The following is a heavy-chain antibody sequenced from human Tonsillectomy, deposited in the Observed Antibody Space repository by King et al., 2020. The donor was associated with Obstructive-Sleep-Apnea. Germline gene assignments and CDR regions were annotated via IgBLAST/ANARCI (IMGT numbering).Heavy chain of an antibody. D-gene: IGHD3-9*01. J-gene: IGHJ6*02. CDR3: AKERYYDILTGYYDNYYYGMDV. Sequence: VQLVESGGGVVQPGASLRLSCAASGFTFSSYGMHWVRQAPGKGLEGVAFIRYDGNNRYFGDSVKGRFTISRDNSNNTLYLQLNSLRADDTAVYYCAKERYYDILTGYYDNYYYGMDVWGQGTTVTVSS. V-gene: IGHV3-30*02. CDR1: GFTFSSYG. CDR2: IRYDGNNR.